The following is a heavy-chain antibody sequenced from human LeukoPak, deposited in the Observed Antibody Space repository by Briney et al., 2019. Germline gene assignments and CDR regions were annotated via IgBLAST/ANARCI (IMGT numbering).Heavy chain of an antibody. CDR1: GFTFSSYG. Sequence: GGSLRLSCAASGFTFSSYGMHWVRQAPGRGLEWVAVISYDGSNKYYADSVKGRFTISRDNSKNTLYLQMNSLRAEDTAVYYCANAYCSGGSCYSVPTANFDYWGQGTLVTVSS. CDR2: ISYDGSNK. V-gene: IGHV3-30*18. CDR3: ANAYCSGGSCYSVPTANFDY. J-gene: IGHJ4*02. D-gene: IGHD2-15*01.